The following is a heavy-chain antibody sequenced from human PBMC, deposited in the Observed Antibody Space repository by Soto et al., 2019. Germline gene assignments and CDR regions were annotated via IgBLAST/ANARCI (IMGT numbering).Heavy chain of an antibody. Sequence: HPGGSLRLSCAASGFTFSDYGMHWVRQAPGKGLEWVALISYHGSNKYYADSVKGRFTISRDNSKNTLYLQMNSLRAEDTAVYYCARDPIEQTTANAFDIWGQGTMVTVSS. CDR2: ISYHGSNK. V-gene: IGHV3-30*03. D-gene: IGHD4-17*01. J-gene: IGHJ3*02. CDR1: GFTFSDYG. CDR3: ARDPIEQTTANAFDI.